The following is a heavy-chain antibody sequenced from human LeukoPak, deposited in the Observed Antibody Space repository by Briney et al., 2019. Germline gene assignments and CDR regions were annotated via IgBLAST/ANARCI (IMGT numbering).Heavy chain of an antibody. D-gene: IGHD4-4*01. CDR1: GGSISSYY. CDR3: ARVRATVRLGDPHYYYYGMDV. Sequence: SETLSLTYTVSGGSISSYYWSWIRQPPGKGLEWIGYIYYSGSTNYNPSLKSRVTISVDTSKNQFSLKLSSVTAADTAVYYCARVRATVRLGDPHYYYYGMDVWGQGTTVTVSS. CDR2: IYYSGST. V-gene: IGHV4-59*01. J-gene: IGHJ6*02.